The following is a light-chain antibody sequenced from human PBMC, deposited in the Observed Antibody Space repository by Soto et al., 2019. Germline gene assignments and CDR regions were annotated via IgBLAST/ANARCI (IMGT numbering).Light chain of an antibody. V-gene: IGKV3-11*01. CDR1: QSVRTD. CDR3: QQRTNWPPT. J-gene: IGKJ4*01. Sequence: EIVLTQSPATLSLSPGERATLSCRASQSVRTDLVWYHQKPGQAPRVLIYSASNRATGIPARFSGSGSGTDFTLTISSLEPEDFAVYYCQQRTNWPPTFGGATKVEMK. CDR2: SAS.